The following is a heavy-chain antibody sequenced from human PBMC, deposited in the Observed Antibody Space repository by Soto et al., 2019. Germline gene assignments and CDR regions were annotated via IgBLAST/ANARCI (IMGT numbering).Heavy chain of an antibody. CDR3: ARHLLEPLPHNWSDP. Sequence: ASETLSLTCTVSGGSISSSSYYWVLIRQAPGKGLEWIGSIYYSGSTYYNPSLKSRVTISVDTSKNQFSLKLSSVTAADTAVYYCARHLLEPLPHNWSDPGGRGTLFTFPS. D-gene: IGHD3-10*01. J-gene: IGHJ5*02. CDR1: GGSISSSSYY. CDR2: IYYSGST. V-gene: IGHV4-39*01.